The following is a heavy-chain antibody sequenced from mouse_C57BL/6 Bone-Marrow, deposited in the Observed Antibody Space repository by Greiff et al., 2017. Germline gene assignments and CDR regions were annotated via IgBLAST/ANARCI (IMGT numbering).Heavy chain of an antibody. CDR3: TGITSIVGENYFDY. J-gene: IGHJ2*01. CDR1: GYTFTSYW. Sequence: EVQLQQSGTVLARPGASVKMSCTTSGYTFTSYWMHWVKQRPGQGLEWIGAICPGNSATSYNQKFKGKAKLTALTSANTAYMELSSLTNEDSAVYYCTGITSIVGENYFDYWGQGTTLTVSS. CDR2: ICPGNSAT. V-gene: IGHV1-5*01. D-gene: IGHD1-1*01.